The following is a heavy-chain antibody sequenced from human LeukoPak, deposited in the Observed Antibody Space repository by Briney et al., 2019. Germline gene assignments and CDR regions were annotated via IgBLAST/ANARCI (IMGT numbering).Heavy chain of an antibody. D-gene: IGHD2-2*01. CDR2: IYYSGST. V-gene: IGHV4-31*03. CDR1: GGSISNGGYS. Sequence: SQTLSLTCTVSGGSISNGGYSWSWIRQHPGKGLEWIGYIYYSGSTYYNPSLKSRVTISVDTSKNQFSLKLSSVTAADTAVYYCARAGGVVVPAALTFDYWGQGTLVTVSS. CDR3: ARAGGVVVPAALTFDY. J-gene: IGHJ4*02.